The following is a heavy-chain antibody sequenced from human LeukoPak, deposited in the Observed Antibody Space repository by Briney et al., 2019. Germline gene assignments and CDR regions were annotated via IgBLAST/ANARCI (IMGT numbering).Heavy chain of an antibody. CDR2: IYYSGST. D-gene: IGHD6-13*01. CDR3: ARVDSSWYEDY. Sequence: SETLSLTCTVSGGSISSDYWSWIRLPPGDGLEWIGYIYYSGSTNYNPSLKSRVTISVDTSKNQFSLKLSSVTAADTAVYYCARVDSSWYEDYWGQGTLVTVSS. J-gene: IGHJ4*02. V-gene: IGHV4-59*01. CDR1: GGSISSDY.